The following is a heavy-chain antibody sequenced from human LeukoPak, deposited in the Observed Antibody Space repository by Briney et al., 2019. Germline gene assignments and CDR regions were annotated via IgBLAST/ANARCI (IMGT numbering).Heavy chain of an antibody. CDR2: ISGSGGRT. Sequence: GGSLRLSCAASGFTFSSYGMSWVRQAPGKGLEWVSVISGSGGRTYYADSVKGRFTISRDNSKNTLYLQMNSLRAEDTAVYYCAKESAVTTVFDYWGRGTLVTVSS. D-gene: IGHD4-17*01. J-gene: IGHJ4*02. CDR3: AKESAVTTVFDY. CDR1: GFTFSSYG. V-gene: IGHV3-23*01.